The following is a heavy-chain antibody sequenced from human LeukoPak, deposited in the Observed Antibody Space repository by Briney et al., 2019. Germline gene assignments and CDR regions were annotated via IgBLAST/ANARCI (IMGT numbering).Heavy chain of an antibody. J-gene: IGHJ3*02. D-gene: IGHD2-2*01. V-gene: IGHV3-49*03. CDR1: GFTFGDYA. Sequence: PGRSLRLSCTASGFTFGDYAMSWFRQAPGKGLEWVGFIRSKAYGGTTEYAASVKGRFTISRDDSKSIAYLQMNSLKTEDTAVYYCTRGMGGIVVVPAAMDAFDIWGHGTMVTVSS. CDR3: TRGMGGIVVVPAAMDAFDI. CDR2: IRSKAYGGTT.